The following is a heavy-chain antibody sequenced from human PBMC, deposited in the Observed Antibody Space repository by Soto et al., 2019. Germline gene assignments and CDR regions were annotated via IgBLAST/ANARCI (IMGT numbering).Heavy chain of an antibody. CDR2: INPSGGST. CDR3: ARGYCSSTSCLLYYYYGMDV. J-gene: IGHJ6*02. V-gene: IGHV1-46*01. D-gene: IGHD2-2*01. CDR1: GYAFTSYY. Sequence: ASVKVSCKASGYAFTSYYMHWVRQAPGQGLEWMGIINPSGGSTSYAQKFQGRVTMTRDTSTSTVCMELSSLRSEDTAVYYCARGYCSSTSCLLYYYYGMDVWGQGTTVTVSS.